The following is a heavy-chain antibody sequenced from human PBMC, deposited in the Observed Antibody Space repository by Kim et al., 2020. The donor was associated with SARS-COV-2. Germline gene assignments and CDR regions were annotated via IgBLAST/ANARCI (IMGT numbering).Heavy chain of an antibody. Sequence: GGSLRLSCATSGFTFDDYTMHWVRQAPGNGLEWVSLISRDGAYTYYADSVKGRFSISRDNSKNSLYLQMNSLRIEDTALYYCAKDRGGGSGGSCYFEYWG. CDR1: GFTFDDYT. D-gene: IGHD2-15*01. CDR3: AKDRGGGSGGSCYFEY. V-gene: IGHV3-43*01. J-gene: IGHJ4*03. CDR2: ISRDGAYT.